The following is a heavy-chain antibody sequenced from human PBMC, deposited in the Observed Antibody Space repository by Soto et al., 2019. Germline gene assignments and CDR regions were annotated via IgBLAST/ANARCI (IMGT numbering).Heavy chain of an antibody. CDR2: IWYDGSNK. D-gene: IGHD3-10*01. Sequence: QVQLVESGGGVVQPGRSLRLSYAASGFTFSSYGMHWVRQAPGKGLEWVAVIWYDGSNKYYADSVKGRFTISRDNSKNTLYLQMNSLRAEDTAVYYCARDTARAMVRIYYGMDVWGQGTTVTVSS. V-gene: IGHV3-33*01. CDR3: ARDTARAMVRIYYGMDV. CDR1: GFTFSSYG. J-gene: IGHJ6*02.